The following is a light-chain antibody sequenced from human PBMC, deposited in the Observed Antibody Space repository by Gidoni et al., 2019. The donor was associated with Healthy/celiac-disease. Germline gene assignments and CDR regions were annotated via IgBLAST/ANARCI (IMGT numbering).Light chain of an antibody. V-gene: IGKV3-11*01. CDR2: DAS. J-gene: IGKJ5*01. Sequence: EIVLTQSQATLSLSPGESATLSCRASQSVSRYLAWYQQKPGQAPRLLIYDASHRATGIPARFSGSGSGTDFTLTISRLEPEDFAVYYCQQRSNWPPITFGQGTRLEIK. CDR3: QQRSNWPPIT. CDR1: QSVSRY.